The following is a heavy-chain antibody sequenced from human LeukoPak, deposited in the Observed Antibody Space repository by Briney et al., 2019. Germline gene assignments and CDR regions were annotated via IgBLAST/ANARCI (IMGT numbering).Heavy chain of an antibody. CDR3: AKDKWELLQGFDY. J-gene: IGHJ4*02. V-gene: IGHV3-30*18. CDR1: GFTFSSYG. CDR2: ISYDGSNK. D-gene: IGHD1-26*01. Sequence: SGGSLRLSCAASGFTFSSYGMHWVRQAPGKGLEWVAVISYDGSNKYYADSVKGRFTISRDNSKNTLYLQMSSLRAEDTAVYYCAKDKWELLQGFDYWGQGTLVTVSS.